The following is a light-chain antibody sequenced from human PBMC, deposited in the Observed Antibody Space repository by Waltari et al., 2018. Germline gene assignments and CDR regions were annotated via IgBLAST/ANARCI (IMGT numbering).Light chain of an antibody. CDR1: QSVGTN. CDR3: QHYNDWRGS. CDR2: DAS. V-gene: IGKV3-15*01. J-gene: IGKJ3*01. Sequence: ELLMTQSLVTLSVFTGERANLSCRASQSVGTNLAWYQQKPGQAPRLLIYDASTRVTGIPSRFSGSGSGTEFTLTISSLQSEDFAVYWCQHYNDWRGSFGPGTKVDIK.